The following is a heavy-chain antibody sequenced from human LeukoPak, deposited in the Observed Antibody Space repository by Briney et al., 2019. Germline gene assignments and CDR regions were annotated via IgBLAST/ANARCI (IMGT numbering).Heavy chain of an antibody. CDR2: IYYSGST. CDR1: GGSISSYY. CDR3: ARVSSSGWPRHRYFDY. V-gene: IGHV4-59*01. D-gene: IGHD6-19*01. Sequence: SETLSLTCTVSGGSISSYYWSWIRQPPGKGLEWIGYIYYSGSTNYNPSLKSRVTISVDTSKNQFSLKLSSVTAADTAVYYCARVSSSGWPRHRYFDYWGQGTLVTVSS. J-gene: IGHJ4*02.